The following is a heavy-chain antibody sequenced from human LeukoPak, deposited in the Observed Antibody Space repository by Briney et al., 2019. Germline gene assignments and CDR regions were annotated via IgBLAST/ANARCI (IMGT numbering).Heavy chain of an antibody. CDR3: AADTIFGVVIGGMDV. J-gene: IGHJ6*02. Sequence: SETLSLTCTVSGGSISSSSYYWGWVRQPPGKGLEWIGSIYYSGSTYYNPSLKSRVTISVDTSKNQFSLKLSSVTAADTAVYYCAADTIFGVVIGGMDVWGQGTTVTVSS. V-gene: IGHV4-39*01. CDR1: GGSISSSSYY. D-gene: IGHD3-3*01. CDR2: IYYSGST.